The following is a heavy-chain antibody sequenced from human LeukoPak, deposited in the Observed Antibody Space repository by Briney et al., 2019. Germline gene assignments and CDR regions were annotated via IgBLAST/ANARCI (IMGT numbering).Heavy chain of an antibody. CDR3: ARVGIAAAGTWFDP. CDR2: IYYSGST. V-gene: IGHV4-59*08. D-gene: IGHD6-13*01. CDR1: GGSISSYY. J-gene: IGHJ5*02. Sequence: SETLSLTCTVSGGSISSYYWSWIRQPPGKGLEWIGYIYYSGSTNYNPSLKSRVTISVDTSKNQFSLKLSSVTAADTAVYYCARVGIAAAGTWFDPWGQGTLVTVSS.